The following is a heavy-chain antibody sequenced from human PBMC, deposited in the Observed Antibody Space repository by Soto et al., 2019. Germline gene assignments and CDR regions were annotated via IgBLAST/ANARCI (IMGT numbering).Heavy chain of an antibody. V-gene: IGHV4-59*01. CDR2: IYYSGST. Sequence: PSETLFPTRHVLGCLIRSLYRGWIRLPPGMGLDWMGYIYYSGSTNYNPSLKSRVTISVDTSKNQFSLKLSSVTAADTAVYYGARGRVGATKAPANWGQGTLVTVS. CDR3: ARGRVGATKAPAN. D-gene: IGHD1-26*01. CDR1: GCLIRSLY. J-gene: IGHJ4*02.